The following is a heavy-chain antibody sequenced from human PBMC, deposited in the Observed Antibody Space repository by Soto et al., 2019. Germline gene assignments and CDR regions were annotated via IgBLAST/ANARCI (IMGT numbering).Heavy chain of an antibody. D-gene: IGHD3-22*01. CDR3: AREYYYDSSGYYGA. Sequence: QVQLVESGGGVVQPGRSLRLSCAASGFTFSSYGMHWVRQAPGKGLEWVAVIWYDGSNKYYADSVKGRFTISRDNSKNTLYLQMNSLRAEDTAGYYCAREYYYDSSGYYGAWGQGTLVTVSS. V-gene: IGHV3-33*01. CDR1: GFTFSSYG. CDR2: IWYDGSNK. J-gene: IGHJ5*02.